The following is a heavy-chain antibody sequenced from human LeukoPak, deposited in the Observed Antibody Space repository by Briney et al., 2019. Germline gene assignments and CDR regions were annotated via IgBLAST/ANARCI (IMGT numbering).Heavy chain of an antibody. CDR2: IYYSGST. CDR1: GGSISSGGYY. V-gene: IGHV4-31*03. CDR3: ARGIETYYSAHLNWFDP. Sequence: SQTLSLTCTVSGGSISSGGYYWSWIRQHPGKGLEWIGYIYYSGSTNYNPSLKSRVTISVDTSKNQFSLKLSSVTAADTAVYYCARGIETYYSAHLNWFDPWGQGTLVTVSS. D-gene: IGHD3-10*01. J-gene: IGHJ5*02.